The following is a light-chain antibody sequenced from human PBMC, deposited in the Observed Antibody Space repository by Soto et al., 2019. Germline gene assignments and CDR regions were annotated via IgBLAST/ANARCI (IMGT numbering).Light chain of an antibody. V-gene: IGKV3-20*01. CDR3: QRYGTSLPLT. CDR1: LSVSSNY. CDR2: GAS. Sequence: EIGLTQAPGTLSLSPREKATPSCRASLSVSSNYLAWYQQKPGQAPRLLIYGASSRATGIPDRFSGSGSGTDFTLTISRLEPEDFAVYYCQRYGTSLPLTFGGGTKVDIK. J-gene: IGKJ4*01.